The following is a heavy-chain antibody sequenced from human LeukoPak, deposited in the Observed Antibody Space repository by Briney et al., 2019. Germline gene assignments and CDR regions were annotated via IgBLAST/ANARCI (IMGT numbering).Heavy chain of an antibody. Sequence: PGGSLRLSCAASGFPFSIYWMYWVRQAPGKGPVWVSRMNSDGSSRSYADSVKGRFTISRDNAKNTLYLQMNSLRVEDTAVYYCAKDTGYTSSLGHWGQGTLVTVSS. D-gene: IGHD6-13*01. CDR2: MNSDGSSR. CDR1: GFPFSIYW. CDR3: AKDTGYTSSLGH. J-gene: IGHJ4*02. V-gene: IGHV3-74*01.